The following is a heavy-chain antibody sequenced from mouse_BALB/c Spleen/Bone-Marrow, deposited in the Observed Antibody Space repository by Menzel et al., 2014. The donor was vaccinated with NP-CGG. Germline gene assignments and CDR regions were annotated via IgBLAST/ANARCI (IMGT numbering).Heavy chain of an antibody. CDR3: ARGGHDFSLDY. D-gene: IGHD2-4*01. CDR2: IDTSDSYT. Sequence: QVQLQQSGAELGMPGASVKMSCKASGYTFTDNWMYWVKQRPGQGLEWIGAIDTSDSYTNFNQKFMGKASLTVYASSSTAYMQVSSLTSDDSAVYYCARGGHDFSLDYWGQGTSATVSS. J-gene: IGHJ4*01. CDR1: GYTFTDNW. V-gene: IGHV1-69*01.